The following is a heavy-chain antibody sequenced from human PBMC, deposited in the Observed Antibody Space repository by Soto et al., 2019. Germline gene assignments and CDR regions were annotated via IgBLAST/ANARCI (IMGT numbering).Heavy chain of an antibody. V-gene: IGHV3-23*01. J-gene: IGHJ6*02. CDR2: ISGSGGST. D-gene: IGHD3-22*01. CDR3: AKDHQLYYDSSGYYYRYYYGMDV. Sequence: EVQLLESGGGLVQPGGSLRLSCAASGFTFSSYAMSWVRQAPGKGLEWVSAISGSGGSTYYADSVKGRFTISRDNSKNTLYLQMNSLRAEDTAVYYCAKDHQLYYDSSGYYYRYYYGMDVWGQGTTVTVSS. CDR1: GFTFSSYA.